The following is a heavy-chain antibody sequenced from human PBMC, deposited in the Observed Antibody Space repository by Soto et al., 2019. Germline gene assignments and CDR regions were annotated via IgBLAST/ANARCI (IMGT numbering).Heavy chain of an antibody. CDR1: GYMFTTNA. J-gene: IGHJ4*02. CDR2: INPANGKT. D-gene: IGHD6-19*01. V-gene: IGHV1-3*01. Sequence: QVQLVQSGAEVKKPGASVKVSCKASGYMFTTNAIHRVRQAPGHRLEWMAWINPANGKTKSSQKYQGRVTFTRDTSATTAYMELTSLTPEDTAVYYCARHSGQWLVLGTVDYWGQGTLVTVSS. CDR3: ARHSGQWLVLGTVDY.